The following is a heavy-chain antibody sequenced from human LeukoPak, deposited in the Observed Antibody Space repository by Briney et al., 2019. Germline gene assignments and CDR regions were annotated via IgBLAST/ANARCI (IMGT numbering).Heavy chain of an antibody. J-gene: IGHJ4*02. V-gene: IGHV6-1*01. D-gene: IGHD6-19*01. CDR2: TYYRSKWYN. Sequence: SETLSLTCVVSGDSVSSKNGAWNWIRQSPSRGLVWLGRTYYRSKWYNDYAESMEGRMSISQATTKNQFSLHLNSVTPDDTAVYYCARDGGTTGWHTFDYWGRGTLVTVSS. CDR3: ARDGGTTGWHTFDY. CDR1: GDSVSSKNGA.